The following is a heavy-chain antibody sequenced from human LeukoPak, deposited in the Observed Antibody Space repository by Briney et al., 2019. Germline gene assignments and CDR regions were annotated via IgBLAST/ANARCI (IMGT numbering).Heavy chain of an antibody. D-gene: IGHD3-3*01. CDR3: ARSSLLGSLEWLLGDYYYMDV. CDR2: IYTSGST. J-gene: IGHJ6*03. CDR1: GGSISSYY. V-gene: IGHV4-4*07. Sequence: PSETLSLTCTVSGGSISSYYWSWIRQPAGKGLEWIGRIYTSGSTNYNPSLKSRVTMSVDTSKNQFSLKLSSVTAADTAVYYCARSSLLGSLEWLLGDYYYMDVWGKGTTVTVSS.